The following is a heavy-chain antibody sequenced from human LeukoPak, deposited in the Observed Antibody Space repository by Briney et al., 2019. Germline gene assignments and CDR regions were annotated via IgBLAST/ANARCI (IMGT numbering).Heavy chain of an antibody. CDR1: GYTFTSYY. Sequence: ASVKFSCKASGYTFTSYYMHWVRQAPGQGLEWMGIINPSGGSTSYAQKFQGRVTMTRDMSTSTVYMELSSLRSEDTDVYYCARGGTVVANDYWGQGTLVTVSS. D-gene: IGHD2-15*01. V-gene: IGHV1-46*01. J-gene: IGHJ4*02. CDR3: ARGGTVVANDY. CDR2: INPSGGST.